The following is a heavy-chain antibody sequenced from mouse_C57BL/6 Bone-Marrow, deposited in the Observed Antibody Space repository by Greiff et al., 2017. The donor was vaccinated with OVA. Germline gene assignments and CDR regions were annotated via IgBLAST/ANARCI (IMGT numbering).Heavy chain of an antibody. J-gene: IGHJ3*01. Sequence: EVQLQQSGPVLVKPGASVKMSCKASGYTFTDYYMNWVKQSHGKSLEWIGVINPYNGGNSYKQKFKGKATLTVDKSSSTAYMELNSLTSEDSAFYYCSRTYGSSYPAWFAYWGQGTLVTVSA. CDR2: INPYNGGN. D-gene: IGHD1-1*01. V-gene: IGHV1-19*01. CDR1: GYTFTDYY. CDR3: SRTYGSSYPAWFAY.